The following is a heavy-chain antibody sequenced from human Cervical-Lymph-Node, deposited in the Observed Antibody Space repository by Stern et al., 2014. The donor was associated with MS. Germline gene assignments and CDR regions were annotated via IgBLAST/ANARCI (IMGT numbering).Heavy chain of an antibody. CDR1: GFTFSRYR. V-gene: IGHV3-21*01. J-gene: IGHJ4*02. D-gene: IGHD2-15*01. CDR2: ISSTATYI. Sequence: EVQLVESGGGLVKPGGSLRLSCAASGFTFSRYRMNWVRQAPGKGLEWVSSISSTATYIYYSDSVRGRFTISRDNAKTALFLQMNSLRVEDTAVYYCAKYCSDSICNGFDHWGQGALVTVSS. CDR3: AKYCSDSICNGFDH.